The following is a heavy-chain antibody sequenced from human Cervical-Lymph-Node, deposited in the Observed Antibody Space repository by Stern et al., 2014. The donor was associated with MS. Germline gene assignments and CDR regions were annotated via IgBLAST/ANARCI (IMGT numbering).Heavy chain of an antibody. CDR2: FDPEHGET. CDR1: GYTLSEIS. V-gene: IGHV1-24*01. D-gene: IGHD2-21*02. Sequence: QVQLVQSGAEVKKPGASVKVSCKVSGYTLSEISMHWVRQAPGKGLEWMGGFDPEHGETRYAQKFQGRVTMAEDRSTDTAYMELSSLRSEDTAVYYCATHRGRVTYYYGIDVWGQGTTVTVSS. CDR3: ATHRGRVTYYYGIDV. J-gene: IGHJ6*02.